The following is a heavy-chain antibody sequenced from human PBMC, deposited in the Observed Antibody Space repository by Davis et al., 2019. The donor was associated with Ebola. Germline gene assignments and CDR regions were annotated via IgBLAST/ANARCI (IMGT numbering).Heavy chain of an antibody. Sequence: PSEPLTLTCTVSGGSVSSGSYYWSWIRQPPGKGLEWIGYIYYSGSTNYNPSLKSRVTISVDTSKNQFSLKLSSVTAADTAVYYCARDASYSSGWYWFDPWGQGTLVTVSS. CDR2: IYYSGST. CDR1: GGSVSSGSYY. D-gene: IGHD6-19*01. CDR3: ARDASYSSGWYWFDP. V-gene: IGHV4-61*01. J-gene: IGHJ5*02.